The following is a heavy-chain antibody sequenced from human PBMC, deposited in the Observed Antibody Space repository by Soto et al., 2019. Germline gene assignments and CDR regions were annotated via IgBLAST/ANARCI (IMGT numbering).Heavy chain of an antibody. J-gene: IGHJ4*02. D-gene: IGHD6-13*01. CDR2: ISGSGGST. Sequence: APGKGLEWVSAISGSGGSTYYADSVKGRFTISRDNSKNTLYLQMNSLRAEDTAVYYCAKEESIAAAGTHFDYWGQGTLVTVSS. V-gene: IGHV3-23*01. CDR3: AKEESIAAAGTHFDY.